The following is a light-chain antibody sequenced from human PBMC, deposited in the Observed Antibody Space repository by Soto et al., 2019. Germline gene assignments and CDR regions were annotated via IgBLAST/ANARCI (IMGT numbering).Light chain of an antibody. CDR3: HQSYTSSWT. V-gene: IGKV1-39*01. CDR2: AAS. Sequence: DTQMTQDPSSLSASVGDRVTLTCRASQSVACYLNWYQQKPGGAPHLLIYAASTLQSGVPSRFSGSGSGTDFKLTISSLQPEHVATYYCHQSYTSSWTFGPGTKVDIK. CDR1: QSVACY. J-gene: IGKJ1*01.